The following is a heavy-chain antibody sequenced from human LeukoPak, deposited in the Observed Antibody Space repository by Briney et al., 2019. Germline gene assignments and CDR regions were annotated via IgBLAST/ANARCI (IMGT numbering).Heavy chain of an antibody. J-gene: IGHJ5*02. D-gene: IGHD3-10*01. CDR2: IIPIIGAA. CDR1: GGTFSSYA. Sequence: GASVKVSCKASGGTFSSYAISWVRQAPGQGLEWMGWIIPIIGAANYAQKFQGRVTITADESTSTAYMELSSLRSEETAVYYCARVPMVRANWFDPWGQGTLVTVSS. V-gene: IGHV1-69*13. CDR3: ARVPMVRANWFDP.